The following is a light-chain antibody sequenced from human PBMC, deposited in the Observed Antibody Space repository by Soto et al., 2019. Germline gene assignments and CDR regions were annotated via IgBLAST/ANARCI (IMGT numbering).Light chain of an antibody. CDR2: KAS. CDR1: QSVDIW. CDR3: HQYRDYPVT. V-gene: IGKV1-5*03. J-gene: IGKJ4*01. Sequence: DIQMTQSPSTLSASVGDRVTITCRASQSVDIWLAWYQQKPGKAPKLLINKASTLEDAVPSRFTGSGSGTDFPLTISRLQPDDVGTYYCHQYRDYPVTFGGGTKVEIK.